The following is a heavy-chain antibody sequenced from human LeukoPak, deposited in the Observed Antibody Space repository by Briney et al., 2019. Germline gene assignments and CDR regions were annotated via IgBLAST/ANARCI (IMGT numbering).Heavy chain of an antibody. D-gene: IGHD6-13*01. CDR2: ISGSGGST. J-gene: IGHJ4*02. CDR1: GFPFSSYW. V-gene: IGHV3-23*01. Sequence: GGSLRLSCAASGFPFSSYWMSWVRQAPGKGLEWVSAISGSGGSTEYADSVKGRFTNSRDNSKNTLYLQMNSLRAEDTAVYYCAKSGSIWYYFDYWGREPWSPSPQ. CDR3: AKSGSIWYYFDY.